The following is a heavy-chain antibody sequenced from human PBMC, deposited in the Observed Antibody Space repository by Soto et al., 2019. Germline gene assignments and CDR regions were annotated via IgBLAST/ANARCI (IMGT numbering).Heavy chain of an antibody. CDR2: IDPSDSYI. CDR3: ARRRRDSSGDPLEAYYGMDV. CDR1: GYSFTSYW. D-gene: IGHD3-22*01. J-gene: IGHJ6*02. V-gene: IGHV5-10-1*01. Sequence: GESLKISCKGSGYSFTSYWINWVRQMPGKGLEWMGRIDPSDSYINYSPSFQGHVTISADKSISTAYLQWSSLKASDTAMYYCARRRRDSSGDPLEAYYGMDVWGQGTTVTVS.